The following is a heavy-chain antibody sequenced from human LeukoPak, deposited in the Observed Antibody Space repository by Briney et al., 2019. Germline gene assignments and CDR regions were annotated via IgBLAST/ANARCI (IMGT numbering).Heavy chain of an antibody. D-gene: IGHD5-24*01. V-gene: IGHV5-51*01. CDR2: IYPGDSDT. CDR3: ARNKDGYNRPFDY. CDR1: GYSYTNYW. J-gene: IGHJ4*02. Sequence: GESLKISCKCSGYSYTNYWIGWVRQMPGKGLEWMGIIYPGDSDTRYSPSFQGQVTISADKSISTAYLQWSSLKASDTAMYYCARNKDGYNRPFDYWGQGTLVTVSS.